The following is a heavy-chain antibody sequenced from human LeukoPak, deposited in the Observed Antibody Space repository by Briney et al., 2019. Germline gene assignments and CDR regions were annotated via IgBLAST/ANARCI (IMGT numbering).Heavy chain of an antibody. CDR3: TRDDYGDLDY. Sequence: APVKVSCKASGYTFTGYSIHWVRQAPGKGLEWMGWINPNSGGRNYAQKFQGRVTMTRDTSISTAYMELTRLRSDDTAVYYCTRDDYGDLDYWGQGTLVTVSS. D-gene: IGHD4-17*01. J-gene: IGHJ4*02. V-gene: IGHV1-2*02. CDR1: GYTFTGYS. CDR2: INPNSGGR.